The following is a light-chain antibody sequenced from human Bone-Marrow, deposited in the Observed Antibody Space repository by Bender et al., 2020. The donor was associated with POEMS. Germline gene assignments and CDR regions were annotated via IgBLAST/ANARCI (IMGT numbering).Light chain of an antibody. J-gene: IGLJ3*02. CDR2: INN. CDR1: SSNIGTNP. V-gene: IGLV1-44*01. CDR3: AAWDDRLNGWV. Sequence: QSVLTQPPSASGTPGQRVTISCSGSSSNIGTNPVNWYQQLPGTAPKLLIYINNQRPSGVPDRFSGSKSGTSASLAISGLQSEDEVAYNWAAWDDRLNGWVFCGGPKLTAL.